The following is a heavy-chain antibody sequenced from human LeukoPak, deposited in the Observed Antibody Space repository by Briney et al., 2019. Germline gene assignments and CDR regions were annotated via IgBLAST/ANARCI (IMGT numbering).Heavy chain of an antibody. D-gene: IGHD1-1*01. V-gene: IGHV3-21*01. CDR1: GFTFSSYS. J-gene: IGHJ6*02. CDR3: AREGLGQLEPDGMDV. CDR2: INSSSSYI. Sequence: GGSLRLSCAASGFTFSSYSMNGVRQAPGKGLEWVSSINSSSSYIYYADSVKGRFTISRDNAKNSLYLQMNSLRAEDTAVYYCAREGLGQLEPDGMDVWGQGTTVTVSS.